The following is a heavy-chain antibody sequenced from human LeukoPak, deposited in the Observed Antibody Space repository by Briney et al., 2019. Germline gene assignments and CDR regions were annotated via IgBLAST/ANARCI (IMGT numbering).Heavy chain of an antibody. D-gene: IGHD3-10*01. CDR3: AKDSVGTMVRGGYMDV. CDR2: IRFDGSIQ. J-gene: IGHJ6*03. V-gene: IGHV3-30*02. Sequence: PGGSLRLSCAASGFTFSTYAIHWVRQAPGKGLEWVAFIRFDGSIQYYSDSVKGRFTISRDNSKNTVYLQMNSLRAEDTAVYYCAKDSVGTMVRGGYMDVWGKGTTVTISS. CDR1: GFTFSTYA.